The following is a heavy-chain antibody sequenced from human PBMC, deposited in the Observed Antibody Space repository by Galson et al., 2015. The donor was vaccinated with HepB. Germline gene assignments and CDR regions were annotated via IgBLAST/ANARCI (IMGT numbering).Heavy chain of an antibody. V-gene: IGHV6-1*01. J-gene: IGHJ3*01. CDR2: TYYRSKWYN. CDR3: GRGSGSAIDV. D-gene: IGHD1-26*01. CDR1: GDSVSSNSVA. Sequence: CAISGDSVSSNSVAWNWIRQSPSRGLEWLGRTYYRSKWYNDYAVSLKSRITINPDTSKNQFSLQLNSVTPEDTAVYYCGRGSGSAIDVWDQGTMVTVSS.